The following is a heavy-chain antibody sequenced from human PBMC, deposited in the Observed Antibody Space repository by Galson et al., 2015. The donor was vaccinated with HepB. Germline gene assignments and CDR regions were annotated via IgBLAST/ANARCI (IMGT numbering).Heavy chain of an antibody. D-gene: IGHD3-10*01. V-gene: IGHV3-7*01. CDR1: GFRFDAHW. J-gene: IGHJ5*02. CDR3: VRSQYSGS. Sequence: SLRLSCAASGFRFDAHWMSWPRQSPGQGLEWVAITKQDGNENSYADSVQGRFTISRDNAKNSLFLHMNSLRGEDTAAYYCVRSQYSGSWGQGTLVTVSS. CDR2: TKQDGNEN.